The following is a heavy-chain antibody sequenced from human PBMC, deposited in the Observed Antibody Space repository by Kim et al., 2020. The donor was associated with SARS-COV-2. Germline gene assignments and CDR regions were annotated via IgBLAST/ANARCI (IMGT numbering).Heavy chain of an antibody. V-gene: IGHV4-39*01. CDR1: GGSISSSSNY. CDR2: FYYGGGT. J-gene: IGHJ5*02. CDR3: ARLTPPTHLGHCSAGICDSGVWFDP. Sequence: SETLSLTCIVSGGSISSSSNYWGWIRQPPGKGLEWIGSFYYGGGTYYNSSLKSRVTISVDTSKNQFSLRLSSVTAADTAVYYSARLTPPTHLGHCSAGICDSGVWFDPWGQGTPVTVSS. D-gene: IGHD2-15*01.